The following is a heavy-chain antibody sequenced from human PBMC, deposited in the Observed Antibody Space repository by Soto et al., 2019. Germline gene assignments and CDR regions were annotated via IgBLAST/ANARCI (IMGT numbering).Heavy chain of an antibody. CDR1: GFTFSSYA. CDR3: ARAAFKRLQNAFDI. V-gene: IGHV3-64*01. Sequence: HPGGSLRLSCAASGFTFSSYAMHWVRQVPGKGLEYVSAISSNEGSTYYANSVKGRFTISRDNSKNTLYLQMGSLRAEDMAVYYCARAAFKRLQNAFDIWGQGTMVTVSS. D-gene: IGHD4-4*01. CDR2: ISSNEGST. J-gene: IGHJ3*02.